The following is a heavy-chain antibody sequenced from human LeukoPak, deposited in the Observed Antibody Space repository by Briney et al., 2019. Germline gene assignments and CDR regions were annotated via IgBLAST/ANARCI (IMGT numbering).Heavy chain of an antibody. Sequence: GGSLRLSCAASGFTFSSYGMHWVRQAPGKGLEWVAFIRYDGSNKYYADSVKGRFTISRDNSKNMLYLQMNSLRAEDTAVYYCAKEAHYYGSGSYSRYYMDVWGKGTTVTISS. V-gene: IGHV3-30*02. CDR2: IRYDGSNK. D-gene: IGHD3-10*01. CDR1: GFTFSSYG. J-gene: IGHJ6*03. CDR3: AKEAHYYGSGSYSRYYMDV.